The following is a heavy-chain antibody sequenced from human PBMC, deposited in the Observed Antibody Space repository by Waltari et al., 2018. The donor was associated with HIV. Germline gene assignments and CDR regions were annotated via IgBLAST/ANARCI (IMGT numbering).Heavy chain of an antibody. CDR3: ARVTLAGFYFDS. V-gene: IGHV3-11*01. Sequence: QVQLVESGGGLVRPGVSLRLSCAASGFTFNDYYMTWIRQAPGKGLEWVSNISSSGITANYADSVRGRFTISRENAKNSLFLQMDSLRVEDTAVYYCARVTLAGFYFDSWGQGSLVTISS. CDR1: GFTFNDYY. J-gene: IGHJ4*02. CDR2: ISSSGITA. D-gene: IGHD6-19*01.